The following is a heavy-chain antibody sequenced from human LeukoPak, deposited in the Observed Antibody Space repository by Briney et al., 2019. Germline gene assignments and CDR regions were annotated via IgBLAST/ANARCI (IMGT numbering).Heavy chain of an antibody. CDR1: GFSVISNY. V-gene: IGHV3-23*01. J-gene: IGHJ4*02. Sequence: GGSLRLSCAASGFSVISNYMSWVRQAPGKGLEWVSAISGSGGSTYYADSVKGRFTISRDNSKNTLYLQMNSLRAEDTAVYYCAKDSWIQLTFDYWGQGTLVTVSS. CDR2: ISGSGGST. D-gene: IGHD5-18*01. CDR3: AKDSWIQLTFDY.